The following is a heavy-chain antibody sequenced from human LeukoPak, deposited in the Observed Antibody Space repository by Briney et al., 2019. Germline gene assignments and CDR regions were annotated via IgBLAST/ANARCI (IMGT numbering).Heavy chain of an antibody. CDR3: ARHAEYDSSSGYNY. Sequence: GESLKISCKGSGYSFTNYWIGWVRQMPGKGLEWMWIIYPADSDTRYSPSFQGQVTISADKSISTAYLQWSSLKASDTAMYYCARHAEYDSSSGYNYWGQGTLVTVSS. D-gene: IGHD6-6*01. V-gene: IGHV5-51*01. CDR2: IYPADSDT. J-gene: IGHJ4*02. CDR1: GYSFTNYW.